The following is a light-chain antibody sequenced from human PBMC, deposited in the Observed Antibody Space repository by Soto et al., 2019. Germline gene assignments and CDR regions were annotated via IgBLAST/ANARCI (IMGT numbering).Light chain of an antibody. CDR2: GAS. CDR3: QHSASSPFT. CDR1: QSVSTSY. V-gene: IGKV3-20*01. Sequence: DSGLTQSPGTLSLSPGEGATLSCRASQSVSTSYFAWYQQRPGQAPRLLIYGASNRATGVPDRFSGSGSGTDFTLTISRLEPEDFAVYYCQHSASSPFTFGPGTKVDIK. J-gene: IGKJ3*01.